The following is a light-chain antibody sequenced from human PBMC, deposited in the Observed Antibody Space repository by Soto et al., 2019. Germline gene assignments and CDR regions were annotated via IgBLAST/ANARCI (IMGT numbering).Light chain of an antibody. CDR1: QSVSSSY. Sequence: EIVLTQSPGTLSLSPGERATLSCRDSQSVSSSYLAWYQQKPGQAPRLLIYGASARALGIPDRFSGSGSGTEFSFTVTSLQSEDFAVYYCQQYDQWPITFGQGTRLEIK. V-gene: IGKV3-20*01. CDR2: GAS. J-gene: IGKJ5*01. CDR3: QQYDQWPIT.